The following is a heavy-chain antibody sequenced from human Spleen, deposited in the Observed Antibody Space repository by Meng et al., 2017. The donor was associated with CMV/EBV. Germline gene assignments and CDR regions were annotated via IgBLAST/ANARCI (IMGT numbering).Heavy chain of an antibody. CDR1: GFTFSSYA. CDR3: AQRSVPPARGYFDH. Sequence: GGSLRLSCAASGFTFSSYAMSWVRQAPGKGLEWVSAISGSGGSKYYADSVKGRFTIYRDNSKNTLYLQMNSLRAEDTAVYYCAQRSVPPARGYFDHWGQGALVTVSS. CDR2: ISGSGGSK. J-gene: IGHJ4*02. V-gene: IGHV3-23*01. D-gene: IGHD2-2*01.